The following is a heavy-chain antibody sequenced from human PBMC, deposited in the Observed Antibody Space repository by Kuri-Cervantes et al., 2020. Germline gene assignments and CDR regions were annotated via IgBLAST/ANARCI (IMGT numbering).Heavy chain of an antibody. CDR3: ATCTVRGVPGYYYYGMDV. CDR1: GYTFTSYG. D-gene: IGHD3-10*01. V-gene: IGHV1-18*01. J-gene: IGHJ6*02. CDR2: ISAYNGNT. Sequence: ASVKVSCKASGYTFTSYGISWVRQAPGQGLEWMGWISAYNGNTNYAQKLQGRVTMTTDTSTDTAYMELSSLRSEDTAVYYCATCTVRGVPGYYYYGMDVWGQGTTVTVSS.